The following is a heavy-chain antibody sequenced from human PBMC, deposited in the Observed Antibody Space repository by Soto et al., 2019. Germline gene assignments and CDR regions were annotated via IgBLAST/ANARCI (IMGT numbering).Heavy chain of an antibody. CDR2: ISFAGNNK. CDR3: ARDRQKALVVVAATGCFDY. CDR1: GFTFSSYS. J-gene: IGHJ4*02. D-gene: IGHD2-15*01. Sequence: QVQLVESGGGVVQPGRSLRLSCAVSGFTFSSYSMHWVRQDPDMGLEWVAFISFAGNNKYYADSVKGRFTISRDNSNNMVYLEMNSLRPDDTAVYYCARDRQKALVVVAATGCFDYWGQGTPVTVSS. V-gene: IGHV3-30*04.